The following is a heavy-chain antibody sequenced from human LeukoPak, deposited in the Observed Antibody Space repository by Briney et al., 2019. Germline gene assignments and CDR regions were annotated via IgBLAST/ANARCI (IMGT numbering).Heavy chain of an antibody. CDR3: ARLIYYDSSGYVGY. Sequence: SETLSLTCTVSGYSISSGYYWDWIRQPPGKGLEWIGSIYHSGSTYYNPSLKSRVTISVDTSKNQFSLKLSSVTAADTAVYYCARLIYYDSSGYVGYWGQGTLVTVSS. D-gene: IGHD3-22*01. J-gene: IGHJ4*02. CDR2: IYHSGST. CDR1: GYSISSGYY. V-gene: IGHV4-38-2*02.